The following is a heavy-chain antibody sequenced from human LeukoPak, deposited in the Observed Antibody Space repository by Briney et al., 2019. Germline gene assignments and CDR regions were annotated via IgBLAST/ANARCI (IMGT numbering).Heavy chain of an antibody. Sequence: GASVKVSCKASGYTFTSYYMHWVRQAPGQGLEWMGIVNPSGGSTSYAQKFQGRVTMTRDTSTSTVYMELSSLRSEDTAVYYRARDLRVWLGLLDYWGQGTLVTVSS. CDR3: ARDLRVWLGLLDY. CDR2: VNPSGGST. J-gene: IGHJ4*02. CDR1: GYTFTSYY. D-gene: IGHD3-9*01. V-gene: IGHV1-46*01.